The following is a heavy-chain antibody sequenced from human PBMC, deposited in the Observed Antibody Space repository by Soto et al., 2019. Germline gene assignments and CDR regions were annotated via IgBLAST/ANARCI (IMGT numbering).Heavy chain of an antibody. CDR3: AKDRVTAIHRWFDP. V-gene: IGHV3-23*01. J-gene: IGHJ5*02. D-gene: IGHD2-21*02. Sequence: GGSLRLSCEVSGFTSSSSAMSWVRQAPGKGLEWVSAISGSGGSTYYADSVKGRFTISRDNSKNTLYLQMNSLRAEDTAVYYCAKDRVTAIHRWFDPWGQGTLVTVSS. CDR1: GFTSSSSA. CDR2: ISGSGGST.